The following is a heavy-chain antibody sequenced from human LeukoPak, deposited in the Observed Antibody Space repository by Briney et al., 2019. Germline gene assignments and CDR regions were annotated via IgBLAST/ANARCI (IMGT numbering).Heavy chain of an antibody. CDR1: GGSNSSYY. J-gene: IGHJ4*02. CDR3: ASLVYCGGDCYPDGLDY. Sequence: PSETLSLTCTVSGGSNSSYYWSWIRQPPGKGLEWIGYIYYSGSTNYNPSLKSRVTISVDTSKNQFSLKLSSVTAADTAVYYCASLVYCGGDCYPDGLDYWGQGTLVTVSS. CDR2: IYYSGST. D-gene: IGHD2-21*02. V-gene: IGHV4-59*08.